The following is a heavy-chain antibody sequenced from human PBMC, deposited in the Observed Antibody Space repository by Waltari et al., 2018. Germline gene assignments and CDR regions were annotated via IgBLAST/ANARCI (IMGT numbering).Heavy chain of an antibody. Sequence: QVQLQESGPGLVKPSETLSLTCAVSGYSISSGYYWGWIRQPPGKGLEWIGSIYHSGSTYYNPSLKSRVTISVYTSKNQFSLKLSSVTAADTAVYYCARGAFGASYDYWGQGTLVTVSS. V-gene: IGHV4-38-2*01. J-gene: IGHJ4*02. CDR2: IYHSGST. CDR1: GYSISSGYY. CDR3: ARGAFGASYDY. D-gene: IGHD3-16*01.